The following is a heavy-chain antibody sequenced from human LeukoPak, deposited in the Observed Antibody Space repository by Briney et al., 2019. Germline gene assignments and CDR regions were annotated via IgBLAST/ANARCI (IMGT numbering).Heavy chain of an antibody. Sequence: ASVKVSCKASGYTFTSYYMHWVRQAPGQGLEWMGIINPSGGSTSYAQKFQGRVTMTRDTSTSTVYMELSSLRSEDTAVYYCARSYGDYTSYYYYGMDVWGQGTTVTVS. J-gene: IGHJ6*02. CDR3: ARSYGDYTSYYYYGMDV. V-gene: IGHV1-46*01. CDR2: INPSGGST. D-gene: IGHD4-17*01. CDR1: GYTFTSYY.